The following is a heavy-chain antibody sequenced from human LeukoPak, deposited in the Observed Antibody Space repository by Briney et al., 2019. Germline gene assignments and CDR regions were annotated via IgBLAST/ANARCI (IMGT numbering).Heavy chain of an antibody. J-gene: IGHJ5*02. CDR1: GFTVSSNY. V-gene: IGHV3-53*05. Sequence: PGGSLRLSCAASGFTVSSNYMSWVRQAPGKGLEWVSVIYSGGSTYYADSVKGRFTISRDNSKNTLYLQMNSLRAEDTAVYYCAKDGQRGYYYDSSGYYSWFDPWGQGTLVTVSS. CDR3: AKDGQRGYYYDSSGYYSWFDP. D-gene: IGHD3-22*01. CDR2: IYSGGST.